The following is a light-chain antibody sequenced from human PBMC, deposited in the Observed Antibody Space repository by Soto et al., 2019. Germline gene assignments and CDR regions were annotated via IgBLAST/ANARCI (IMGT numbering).Light chain of an antibody. V-gene: IGKV2-28*01. Sequence: DIVMTQSPLSLPFTPGEPASISCMSSQSLLHSNGNHYLEWYFQKPGQSPQLLIYLASIRASGVPDRFSGGGSGTDFTLTISSLQPEDFGTYYCQQSYTSPVTFGGGTKVDIK. CDR1: QSLLHSNGNHY. CDR2: LAS. CDR3: QQSYTSPVT. J-gene: IGKJ4*01.